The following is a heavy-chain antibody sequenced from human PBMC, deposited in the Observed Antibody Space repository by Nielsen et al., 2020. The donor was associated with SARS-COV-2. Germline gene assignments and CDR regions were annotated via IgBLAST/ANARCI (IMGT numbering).Heavy chain of an antibody. CDR2: ISSSSTI. CDR1: GFTFSSYS. Sequence: GESLKISCAASGFTFSSYSMNWVRQAPGKGLEWVSYISSSSTIYYADSVKGRFTISRDNAKNSLYLQMNSLRDEDTAVYYCARDPPKYSSSSEGDFDYWGQGTLVTVSS. CDR3: ARDPPKYSSSSEGDFDY. D-gene: IGHD6-6*01. J-gene: IGHJ4*02. V-gene: IGHV3-48*02.